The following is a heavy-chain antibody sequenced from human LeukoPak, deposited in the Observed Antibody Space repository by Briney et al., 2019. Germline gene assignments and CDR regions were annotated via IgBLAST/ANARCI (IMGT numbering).Heavy chain of an antibody. CDR3: AKGVYSSGWYYYFDY. Sequence: GRSLRLSCAASGFTFDDYAMHWVRQAPGKGLEWGSGISWNSGSIGYADSVKGRFTISRDNAKNSLYLQMNSLRAEDMALYYCAKGVYSSGWYYYFDYWGQGTLVTVSS. CDR1: GFTFDDYA. D-gene: IGHD6-19*01. J-gene: IGHJ4*02. V-gene: IGHV3-9*03. CDR2: ISWNSGSI.